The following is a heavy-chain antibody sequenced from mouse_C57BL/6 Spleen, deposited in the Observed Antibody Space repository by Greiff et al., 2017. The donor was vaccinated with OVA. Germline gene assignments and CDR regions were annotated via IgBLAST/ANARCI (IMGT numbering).Heavy chain of an antibody. J-gene: IGHJ2*01. V-gene: IGHV5-17*01. CDR3: ARELGRVYYFDY. D-gene: IGHD4-1*01. CDR1: GFTFSDYG. Sequence: EVHLVESGGGLVKPGGSLKLSCAASGFTFSDYGMHWVRQAPEKGLEWVAYISSGSSTIYYDDTVKGRFTISRDNAKNTLFLQMTSLRSEDTAMYYCARELGRVYYFDYWGQGTTLTVSS. CDR2: ISSGSSTI.